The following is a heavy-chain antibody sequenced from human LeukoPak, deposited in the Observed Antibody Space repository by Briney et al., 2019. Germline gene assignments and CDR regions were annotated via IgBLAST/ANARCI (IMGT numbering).Heavy chain of an antibody. V-gene: IGHV1-2*04. Sequence: ASVKNSCKASGYTFTDYYMHWVRQAPGQGLEWMGWINPNSSFTKCAQKFQGWVTMTRDTSISTAYMELSRLRSDDTAVYYCARWMYSSASDAFDIWGQGTMLTVSS. CDR2: INPNSSFT. CDR1: GYTFTDYY. D-gene: IGHD6-19*01. CDR3: ARWMYSSASDAFDI. J-gene: IGHJ3*02.